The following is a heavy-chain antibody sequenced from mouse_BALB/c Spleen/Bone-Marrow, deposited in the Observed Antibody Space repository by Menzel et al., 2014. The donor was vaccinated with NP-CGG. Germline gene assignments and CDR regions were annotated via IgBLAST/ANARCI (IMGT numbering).Heavy chain of an antibody. J-gene: IGHJ4*01. CDR2: IYPGGGYT. Sequence: VQLQQSGAELVRPGTSVEMSCKAAGYTFTNYWIGWVKPRPGHGLEWIGDIYPGGGYTNYNEKFKGKATLTADTSSSTAYMQLSSLTSEDSAVYYCAIHGEAMDYWGQGTSVTVSS. V-gene: IGHV1-63*02. CDR1: GYTFTNYW. CDR3: AIHGEAMDY.